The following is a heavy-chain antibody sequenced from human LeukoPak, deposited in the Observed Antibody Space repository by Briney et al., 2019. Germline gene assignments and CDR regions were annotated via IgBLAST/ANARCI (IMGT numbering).Heavy chain of an antibody. V-gene: IGHV1-2*02. CDR2: INPKNGGS. Sequence: ASVKVSCKASGYTFTGYYMHWVRQAPGQGLEWVGWINPKNGGSNYAQKFQGRVTMTRDRSISTAYMELSRLRSDDTAVYYCARGGFPSYSSSSAFDYWGQGTLVTVSS. CDR1: GYTFTGYY. J-gene: IGHJ4*02. D-gene: IGHD6-13*01. CDR3: ARGGFPSYSSSSAFDY.